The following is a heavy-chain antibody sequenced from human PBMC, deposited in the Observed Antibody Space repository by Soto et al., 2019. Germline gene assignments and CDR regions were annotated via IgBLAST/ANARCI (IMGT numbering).Heavy chain of an antibody. V-gene: IGHV3-30*18. D-gene: IGHD2-2*01. CDR2: ISYDGSNK. Sequence: GGSLRLSCAASGFTFSSYGMHWVRQAPGKGLEWVAVISYDGSNKYYADSVKGRFTISRDNSKNTLYLQMNSLRAEDTAVYYCAKDSPVGYQLPAAPHWGQGT. CDR3: AKDSPVGYQLPAAPH. J-gene: IGHJ4*02. CDR1: GFTFSSYG.